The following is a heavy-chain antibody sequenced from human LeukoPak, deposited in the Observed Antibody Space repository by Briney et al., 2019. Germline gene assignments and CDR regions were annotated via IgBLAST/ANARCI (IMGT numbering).Heavy chain of an antibody. CDR3: ARDPGDRWFFDL. D-gene: IGHD7-27*01. Sequence: GGSLRLSCAASGFTFNNYAMDWVRQAPGKGREWVSLISRSGATTYYADSVKGRFTISRDNSRNTLYLQMTSLRAEDTAVYYCARDPGDRWFFDLWGRGTLVTVSS. V-gene: IGHV3-23*01. CDR1: GFTFNNYA. J-gene: IGHJ2*01. CDR2: ISRSGATT.